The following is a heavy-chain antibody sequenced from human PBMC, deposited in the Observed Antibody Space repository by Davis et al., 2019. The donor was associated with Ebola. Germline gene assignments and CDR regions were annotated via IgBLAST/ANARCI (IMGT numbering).Heavy chain of an antibody. Sequence: SETLSLTCTVSGGSISSSSYYWGWIRQPPGKGLEWFGSIYYSGSTYYNPSLKSRVTISVDTSKNQFSLKLSSVTAADTAVYYCARQEMGMDVWGQGTTVTVSS. CDR2: IYYSGST. CDR1: GGSISSSSYY. D-gene: IGHD5-24*01. J-gene: IGHJ6*02. V-gene: IGHV4-39*01. CDR3: ARQEMGMDV.